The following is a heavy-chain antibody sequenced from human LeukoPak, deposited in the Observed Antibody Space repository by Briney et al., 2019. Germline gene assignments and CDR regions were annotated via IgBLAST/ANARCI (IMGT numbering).Heavy chain of an antibody. CDR2: IYYSGST. D-gene: IGHD6-13*01. CDR3: ARWGEIAAAGFDY. Sequence: SETLSLTCTVSGGSISSGDYYWSWIRQPPGKGLEWIGYIYYSGSTYYNPSLKSRVTISVDTSKNQFSLKLSSVTAADTAVYYCARWGEIAAAGFDYWGQGTLVTVSS. V-gene: IGHV4-30-4*08. J-gene: IGHJ4*02. CDR1: GGSISSGDYY.